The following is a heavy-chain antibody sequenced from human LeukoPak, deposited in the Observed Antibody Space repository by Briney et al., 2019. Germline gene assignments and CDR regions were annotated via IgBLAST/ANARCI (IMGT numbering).Heavy chain of an antibody. Sequence: SETLFLTCTVSGGSISSGDYYWSWIRQPPGKGLEWIGYIYYSGSTYYNPSLKSRVTISVDTSKNQFSLKLSSVTAADTAVYYCARGLGDSFGFDYWGRGTLVTVSS. CDR3: ARGLGDSFGFDY. J-gene: IGHJ4*02. D-gene: IGHD3-9*01. V-gene: IGHV4-30-4*08. CDR1: GGSISSGDYY. CDR2: IYYSGST.